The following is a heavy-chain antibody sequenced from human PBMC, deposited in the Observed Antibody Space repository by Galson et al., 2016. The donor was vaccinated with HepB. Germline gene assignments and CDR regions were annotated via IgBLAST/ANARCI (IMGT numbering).Heavy chain of an antibody. D-gene: IGHD3-10*01. CDR1: GGFISSGDYY. J-gene: IGHJ4*02. CDR3: ARDRVVRGVIVFDY. CDR2: IHFRGST. V-gene: IGHV4-31*03. Sequence: TLSLTCTVSGGFISSGDYYWSWIRQHPGKGLEWIGYIHFRGSTYYNPSLKSRVTISVDTSENQFSLKLRSVTAADTAVYYCARDRVVRGVIVFDYWGQGTLVTVSS.